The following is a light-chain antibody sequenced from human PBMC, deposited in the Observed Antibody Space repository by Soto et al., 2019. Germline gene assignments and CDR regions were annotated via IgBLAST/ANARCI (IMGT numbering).Light chain of an antibody. CDR2: GAS. J-gene: IGKJ4*01. CDR3: QQYADWPPVT. CDR1: RDISNN. V-gene: IGKV3-15*01. Sequence: DIVMTQSPATLSVSPGERASLSCRASRDISNNLAWYQQKPGQAPRPLIYGASTRNTVVPDRFSGSGSGTEFTLTITSLQSEDFAVYFCQQYADWPPVTFGGGTKVQI.